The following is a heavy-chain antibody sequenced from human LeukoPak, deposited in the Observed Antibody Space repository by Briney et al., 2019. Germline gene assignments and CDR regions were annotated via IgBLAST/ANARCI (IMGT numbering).Heavy chain of an antibody. CDR1: GYTFTGYY. CDR3: ARSGRKIPRGGQQLVPAFDI. D-gene: IGHD6-13*01. CDR2: INPNSGGT. Sequence: ASVKVSCKASGYTFTGYYMHWVRQAPGQGLEWMGWINPNSGGTNYAQKFQGRVTMTRDTSISTAYMELSRLRSDDTAVYYCARSGRKIPRGGQQLVPAFDIWGQGTMVTVSS. V-gene: IGHV1-2*02. J-gene: IGHJ3*02.